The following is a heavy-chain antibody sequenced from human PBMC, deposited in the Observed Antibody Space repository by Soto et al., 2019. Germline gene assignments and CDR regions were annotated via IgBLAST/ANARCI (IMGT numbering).Heavy chain of an antibody. D-gene: IGHD3-16*01. CDR2: ISAYNGDT. V-gene: IGHV1-18*01. J-gene: IGHJ4*02. CDR1: GYIFTNSG. CDR3: ATDGGKD. Sequence: QVQLVQSGAEVKKPGASVKVSCKASGYIFTNSGINWVRQAPGQGLEWMGWISAYNGDTKFAQTLQGRVTLTTDTPTSTAYMELRSLRSDDTAVYYCATDGGKDWGQGALVTVSS.